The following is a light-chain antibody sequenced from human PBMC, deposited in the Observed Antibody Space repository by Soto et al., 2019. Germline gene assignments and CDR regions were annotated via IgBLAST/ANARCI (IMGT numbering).Light chain of an antibody. Sequence: QSVLTQPPSASGTPGQRVTISCSGSSSNIGSNYVYWYQQLPGTAPKLLIYRNNQRPSGVPDRFSGSKSGTSASLAISGLRSEDEADYYCAAWDDSMNGDVFGTGTKGTVL. CDR3: AAWDDSMNGDV. CDR1: SSNIGSNY. J-gene: IGLJ1*01. CDR2: RNN. V-gene: IGLV1-47*01.